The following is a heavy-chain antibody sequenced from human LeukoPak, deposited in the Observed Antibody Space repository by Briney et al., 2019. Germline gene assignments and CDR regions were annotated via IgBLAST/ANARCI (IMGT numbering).Heavy chain of an antibody. D-gene: IGHD3-22*01. CDR2: ISSSSSYI. CDR3: ARDSDDSSGLSDY. J-gene: IGHJ4*02. V-gene: IGHV3-21*01. Sequence: GGSLRLSCAASGFTFSSYSMNWVRQAPGKGLEWVSSISSSSSYIYYADSVKGRFTISRDNAKNSLYLQMNSLRAEDTAVYYCARDSDDSSGLSDYWGQGTLVTVSS. CDR1: GFTFSSYS.